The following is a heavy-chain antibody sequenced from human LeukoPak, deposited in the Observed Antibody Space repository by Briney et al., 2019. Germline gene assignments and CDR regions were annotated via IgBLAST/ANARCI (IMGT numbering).Heavy chain of an antibody. CDR3: ATFGITGTASDY. V-gene: IGHV1-24*01. CDR2: FDPEDGET. CDR1: TYTLTEIS. J-gene: IGHJ4*02. Sequence: SVKASCKLSTYTLTEISTHWVRPAPGKGLEWMGGFDPEDGETIYAQKSQGRVTMTEDTSTDTAYIELSSLRSEDTAVYYCATFGITGTASDYWGQGTLVTVSS. D-gene: IGHD1-20*01.